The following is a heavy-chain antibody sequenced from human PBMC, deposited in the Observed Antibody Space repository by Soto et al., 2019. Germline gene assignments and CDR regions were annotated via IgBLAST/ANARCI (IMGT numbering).Heavy chain of an antibody. CDR3: ARDRVSAFFDY. V-gene: IGHV3-11*06. CDR1: GFTFSDYY. J-gene: IGHJ4*02. Sequence: QVQLVESGGGVVKPGGTLRLSCVASGFTFSDYYMNWIRQTPGKGLEWLSYISSTSTYTDYADSVKGRFTISRDNAKNSLYLQMDSLRADDTAIYSCARDRVSAFFDYWGQGTLVTVSS. CDR2: ISSTSTYT.